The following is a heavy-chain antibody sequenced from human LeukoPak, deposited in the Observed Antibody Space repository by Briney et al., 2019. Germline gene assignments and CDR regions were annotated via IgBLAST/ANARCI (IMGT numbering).Heavy chain of an antibody. D-gene: IGHD3-22*01. Sequence: AGGSLRLSCAVSGFTFSSYSMNWVRQAPGKGLEWVSSISSSSINIYYADSVKGRFTISRDNAKNSLYLQMNSLRAEDTAVYYCARAKYDSSGYYFSYWGQGTLVTVSS. J-gene: IGHJ4*02. CDR2: ISSSSINI. V-gene: IGHV3-21*01. CDR1: GFTFSSYS. CDR3: ARAKYDSSGYYFSY.